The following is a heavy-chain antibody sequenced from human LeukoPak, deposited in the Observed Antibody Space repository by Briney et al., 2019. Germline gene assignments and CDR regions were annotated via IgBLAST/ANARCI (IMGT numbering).Heavy chain of an antibody. J-gene: IGHJ4*02. V-gene: IGHV4-59*08. D-gene: IGHD6-13*01. CDR3: ARHGSSWSFDY. Sequence: PSETLSLTCTVSGGSISTYYWSWIRQPPGKGLEWIGYNNYSGSANYNPSLKSRVTISIDTSKNQLSLKLNSVTAADTAVYYCARHGSSWSFDYWGQGTLVTVSS. CDR2: NNYSGSA. CDR1: GGSISTYY.